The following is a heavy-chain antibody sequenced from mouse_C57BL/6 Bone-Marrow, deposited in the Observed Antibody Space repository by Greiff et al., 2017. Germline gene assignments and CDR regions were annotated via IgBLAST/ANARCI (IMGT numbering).Heavy chain of an antibody. D-gene: IGHD2-10*02. J-gene: IGHJ2*01. CDR1: GYTFTEYT. V-gene: IGHV1-62-2*01. CDR3: ARHAPLARFDY. Sequence: VKLVESGAELVKPGASVKLSCKASGYTFTEYTIHWVKQRSGQGLEWIGWFYPGSGSLKYNEKFKDKATLTADKSSSTVYMELSRLTSADSAVDFCARHAPLARFDYWGQGTTLTVSS. CDR2: FYPGSGSL.